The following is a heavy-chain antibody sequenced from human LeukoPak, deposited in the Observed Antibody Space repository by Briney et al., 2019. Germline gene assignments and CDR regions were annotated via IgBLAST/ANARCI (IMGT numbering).Heavy chain of an antibody. D-gene: IGHD5-12*01. J-gene: IGHJ1*01. Sequence: GGSLRLSCAASGFTFSSYAMSWVRQAPGKGLEWVSAISGSGGSTYYADSVKGRFTISRDNSKNTVYLQMNSLRAEDTAVYYCARIPIVTITSGGYWGQGTLVTVSS. CDR3: ARIPIVTITSGGY. V-gene: IGHV3-23*01. CDR2: ISGSGGST. CDR1: GFTFSSYA.